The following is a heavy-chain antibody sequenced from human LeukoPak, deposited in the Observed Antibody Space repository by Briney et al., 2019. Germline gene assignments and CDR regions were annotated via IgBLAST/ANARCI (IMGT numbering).Heavy chain of an antibody. CDR2: INHSGST. CDR3: AMSITMIIVIIKRPPTIDY. D-gene: IGHD3-22*01. CDR1: GGSISSSSYY. J-gene: IGHJ4*02. Sequence: NPSETLSLTCTVSGGSISSSSYYWSWIRQSPGKGLEWIGEINHSGSTNYNPSLKSRVTISVDTSKNQFSLKLSSVTAADTAVYYCAMSITMIIVIIKRPPTIDYWGQGTLVTVSS. V-gene: IGHV4-39*07.